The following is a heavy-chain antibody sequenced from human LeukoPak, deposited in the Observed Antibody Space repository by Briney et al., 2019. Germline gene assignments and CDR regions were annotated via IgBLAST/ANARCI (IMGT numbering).Heavy chain of an antibody. D-gene: IGHD6-13*01. J-gene: IGHJ4*02. Sequence: SETLSLTCTVSGGSISSYYWSWIRQPPGKGLEWIGYIYYSGSTNYSPSLKSRVTISVDTSKNQFSLKLSSVTAADTAVYYCARGISLGIAAAGYRHWGQGTLVTVSS. CDR2: IYYSGST. CDR3: ARGISLGIAAAGYRH. CDR1: GGSISSYY. V-gene: IGHV4-59*01.